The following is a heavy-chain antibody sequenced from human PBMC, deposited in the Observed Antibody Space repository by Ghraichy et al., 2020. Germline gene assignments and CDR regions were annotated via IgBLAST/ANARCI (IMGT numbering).Heavy chain of an antibody. V-gene: IGHV5-51*01. CDR3: ARRPYDILTGYYYVNWYFDL. D-gene: IGHD3-9*01. Sequence: GESLNISCKGSGYSFTSYWIGWVRQMPGKGLEWMGIIYPGDSDTRYSPSFQGQGTIPADKSIRTAYLQWRSLKASDTAMYYCARRPYDILTGYYYVNWYFDLWCRGTLVTFSS. CDR1: GYSFTSYW. J-gene: IGHJ2*01. CDR2: IYPGDSDT.